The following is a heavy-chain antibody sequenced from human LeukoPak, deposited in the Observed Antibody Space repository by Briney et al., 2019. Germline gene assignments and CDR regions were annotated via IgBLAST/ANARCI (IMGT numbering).Heavy chain of an antibody. D-gene: IGHD4-17*01. J-gene: IGHJ4*02. CDR2: IYSGGST. CDR1: GFTVSSNY. Sequence: PGGSLRLSCAASGFTVSSNYMSWVRQAPGKGLEWVSVIYSGGSTYYADSVKGRFTTSRDNSKNTLYLQMNSLRAEDTAVYYCYTSPMNGDGYYFDYWGQGTLVTVSS. CDR3: YTSPMNGDGYYFDY. V-gene: IGHV3-66*01.